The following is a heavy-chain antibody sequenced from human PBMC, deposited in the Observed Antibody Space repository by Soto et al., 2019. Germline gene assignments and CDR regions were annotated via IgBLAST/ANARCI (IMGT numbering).Heavy chain of an antibody. CDR1: GGSISSGGYS. Sequence: PSETLSLTCAVSGGSISSGGYSWNWIRQPPGKGLEWVGCIYHSGSTYYNPSLKSRVTISVDRSKHQFSLNLSSVTAADTAVYYCARAIPYYDSSGSPPKDFDYWGQGTLVTAPQ. D-gene: IGHD3-22*01. J-gene: IGHJ4*02. V-gene: IGHV4-30-2*01. CDR3: ARAIPYYDSSGSPPKDFDY. CDR2: IYHSGST.